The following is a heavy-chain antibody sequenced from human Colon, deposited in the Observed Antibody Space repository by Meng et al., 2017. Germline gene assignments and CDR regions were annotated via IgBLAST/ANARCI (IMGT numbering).Heavy chain of an antibody. CDR1: GFTFSSYG. Sequence: QVQLVGSGGGVGQTGRSLRLSCAASGFTFSSYGMHWVRQAPGKGLEWVAVIWYDGSNKYYADSVKGRFTISRDNSKNTLYLQMNSLRAEDTAVYYCANEGLPGVFFYWGQGTLVTVSS. V-gene: IGHV3-33*06. D-gene: IGHD3-10*01. J-gene: IGHJ4*02. CDR3: ANEGLPGVFFY. CDR2: IWYDGSNK.